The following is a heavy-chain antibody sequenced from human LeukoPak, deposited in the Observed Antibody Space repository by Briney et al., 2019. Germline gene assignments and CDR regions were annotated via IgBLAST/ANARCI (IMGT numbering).Heavy chain of an antibody. Sequence: ASVKVSCKASGYTFTSSDFNWVRQATGQGLEWMGWMNPNSGNTGYAQKFQGRVTMTRDTSISTAYMELSSLRSEDTAVYYCARDLTHYFDYWGQGTLVTVSS. CDR2: MNPNSGNT. V-gene: IGHV1-8*01. J-gene: IGHJ4*02. CDR1: GYTFTSSD. CDR3: ARDLTHYFDY.